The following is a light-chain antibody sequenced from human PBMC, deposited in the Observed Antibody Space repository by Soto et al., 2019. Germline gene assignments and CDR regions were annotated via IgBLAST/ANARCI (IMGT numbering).Light chain of an antibody. V-gene: IGKV1-27*01. CDR3: QKYDSAPWT. J-gene: IGKJ1*01. CDR2: SAA. CDR1: QGIGNS. Sequence: IKMTQSPSSLSAAVGARVIITCRASQGIGNSLAWYQQKAGRVPKLLMHSAATLLSGVPSRFSGSGSGTDFTITISSLQPEAVATYYSQKYDSAPWTFGQGTKLEIK.